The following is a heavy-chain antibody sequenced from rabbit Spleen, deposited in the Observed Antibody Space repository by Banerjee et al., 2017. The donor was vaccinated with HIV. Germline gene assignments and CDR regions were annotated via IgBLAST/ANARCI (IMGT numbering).Heavy chain of an antibody. V-gene: IGHV1S47*01. CDR2: IDPIFTTT. D-gene: IGHD6-1*01. CDR1: GFDLSSYG. Sequence: QEQLKETGGGLVQPGGSLTLSCKASGFDLSSYGVSWVRQAPGKGLEWIGYIDPIFTTTHYASWVNGRFTISRDIDQNTLYLQLNSLTAADTATYFCVRDQARMLDLWGPGTLVTVS. J-gene: IGHJ4*01. CDR3: VRDQARMLDL.